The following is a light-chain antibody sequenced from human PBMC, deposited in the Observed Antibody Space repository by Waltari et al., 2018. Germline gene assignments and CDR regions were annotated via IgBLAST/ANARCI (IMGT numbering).Light chain of an antibody. Sequence: DIVMTQSPLSLPVTPGEPASISCRSSQSLLHSNGYNYLDWYLQKPGQSPQLLSYLGSNRASGVPERFSGSGSGTDFTLKISRVEAEDVAVYYCMQALQAPITFGQGTRLEIK. CDR3: MQALQAPIT. J-gene: IGKJ5*01. V-gene: IGKV2-28*01. CDR1: QSLLHSNGYNY. CDR2: LGS.